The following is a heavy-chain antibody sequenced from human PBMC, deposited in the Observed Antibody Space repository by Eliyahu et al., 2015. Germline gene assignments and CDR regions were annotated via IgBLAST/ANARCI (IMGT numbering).Heavy chain of an antibody. CDR2: IYTSGTT. CDR1: GGSXXGYY. Sequence: QVQLQESGPGLVKPSETVSLTCXXXGGSXXGYYWTWLRQPAGQGLEWIGRIYTSGTTNYNPSLESRVTVSLDMSKNQFSLKLTSVTAADTAVYYCARIGKKSGDYYYYMDVWGKGTTVTVSS. J-gene: IGHJ6*03. CDR3: ARIGKKSGDYYYYMDV. V-gene: IGHV4-4*07. D-gene: IGHD1-26*01.